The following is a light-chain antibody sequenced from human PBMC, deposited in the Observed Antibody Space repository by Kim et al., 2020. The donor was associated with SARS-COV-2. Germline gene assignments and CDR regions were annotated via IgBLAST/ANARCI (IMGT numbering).Light chain of an antibody. Sequence: ASVKLTCTLSSGHSSHAIAWHQQQPEKGPRYLMKLNSDGSHSKGDGIPDRFSGSSSGAGRYLTISSLQSEDEADYYCQTWGTGIVVFGGGTQLTVL. V-gene: IGLV4-69*01. CDR3: QTWGTGIVV. CDR1: SGHSSHA. J-gene: IGLJ2*01. CDR2: LNSDGSH.